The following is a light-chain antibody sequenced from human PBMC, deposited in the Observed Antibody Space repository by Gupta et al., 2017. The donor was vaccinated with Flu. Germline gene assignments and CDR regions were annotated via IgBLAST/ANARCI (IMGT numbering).Light chain of an antibody. CDR2: EVS. V-gene: IGLV2-8*01. CDR1: SSDVGGYNY. CDR3: SSYAGSNNV. Sequence: QSALTQPPSASGSPGQSVTISCTGTSSDVGGYNYVSWYQQHPGKAPKLMIYEVSKRPSGVPDRFSGSKSGNTASLTVSGLQAEDEAYYYCSSYAGSNNVFGTGTKVTV. J-gene: IGLJ1*01.